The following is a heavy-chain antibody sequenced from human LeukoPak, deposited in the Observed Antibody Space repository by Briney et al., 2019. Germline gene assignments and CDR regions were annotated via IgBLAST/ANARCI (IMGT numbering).Heavy chain of an antibody. V-gene: IGHV3-21*04. D-gene: IGHD2-15*01. CDR3: AKDKMWDIVVVVAANNWFDP. CDR2: ISGSNSYI. J-gene: IGHJ5*02. CDR1: GFTFSSYS. Sequence: PGGSLRLSCAASGFTFSSYSMNWVRQAPGKGLEWVSSISGSNSYIYYADSMKGRFTISRDNAKNSLYLQMNSLRAEDTAVYYCAKDKMWDIVVVVAANNWFDPWGQGTLVTVSS.